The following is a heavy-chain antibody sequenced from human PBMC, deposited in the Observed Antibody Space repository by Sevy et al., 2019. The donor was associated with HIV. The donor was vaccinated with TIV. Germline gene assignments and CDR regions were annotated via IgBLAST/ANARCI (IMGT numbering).Heavy chain of an antibody. V-gene: IGHV3-30*04. J-gene: IGHJ6*02. CDR2: ISYDGRNK. CDR3: ARDLVVVVAAPTYYYGMDV. D-gene: IGHD2-15*01. Sequence: GGSLRLSCAASGFTFSSYAMHWVRQAPGKGLEWVAVISYDGRNKYYAYSVKGRFTISRDNSKNTLYLQMNSLRAEDTAVYYCARDLVVVVAAPTYYYGMDVWGQGTTVTVSS. CDR1: GFTFSSYA.